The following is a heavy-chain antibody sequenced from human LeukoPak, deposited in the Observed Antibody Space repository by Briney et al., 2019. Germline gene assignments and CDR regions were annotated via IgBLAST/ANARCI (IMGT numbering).Heavy chain of an antibody. D-gene: IGHD1-14*01. CDR2: ISYDGSNK. Sequence: PGRSLRLSCAASGFTFSTYAMHWVRQAPGKGLEWVAVISYDGSNKYYADSVKGRFTISRDNAKNSLYLQMNSLRAEDTAVYYCARVRAYKGYYYGMDVWGQGTTVTVSS. V-gene: IGHV3-30-3*01. J-gene: IGHJ6*02. CDR1: GFTFSTYA. CDR3: ARVRAYKGYYYGMDV.